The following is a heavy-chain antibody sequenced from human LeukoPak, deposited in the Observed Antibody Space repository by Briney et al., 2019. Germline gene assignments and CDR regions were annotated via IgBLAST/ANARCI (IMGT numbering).Heavy chain of an antibody. CDR1: GYTFTSYD. J-gene: IGHJ6*03. Sequence: ASVKVSCKASGYTFTSYDINWVRQATGQGLEWMGWMNPNSGNTGFAQKFQGRVTMTRNTSISTAYMELSSLRSEDTAVYYCARARVYYYYYYMDVWGKGTTVTIFS. CDR3: ARARVYYYYYYMDV. CDR2: MNPNSGNT. V-gene: IGHV1-8*01.